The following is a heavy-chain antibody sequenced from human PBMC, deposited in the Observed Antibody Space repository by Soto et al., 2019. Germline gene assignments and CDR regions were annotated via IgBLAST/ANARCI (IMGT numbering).Heavy chain of an antibody. J-gene: IGHJ4*02. D-gene: IGHD6-6*01. Sequence: EVQLLESGGGLVQPGGSLRLSCAASGFTFSSYAMSWVRQAPGKGLEWVSAISGSGGSTYYADSVKGRFTISRDNSKNTLYLPMNSLRAQYTTLYYCMAQPGAALPQNWGQGTLVTVSS. V-gene: IGHV3-23*01. CDR1: GFTFSSYA. CDR2: ISGSGGST. CDR3: MAQPGAALPQN.